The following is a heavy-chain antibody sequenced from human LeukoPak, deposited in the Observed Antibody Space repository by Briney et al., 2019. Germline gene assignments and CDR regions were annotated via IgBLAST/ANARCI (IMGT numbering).Heavy chain of an antibody. D-gene: IGHD4-23*01. CDR1: GVILNDYL. Sequence: GTSLTLSCRLCGVILNDYLMQGLRHPTGRGVEWVGGISWEIGRRVYADSVKGRFSISRDNAKNSLHAQLNDLRTDDWAIYCCAKGRKKMMQRCLNSHPFHVWGQGRMVTVSS. V-gene: IGHV3-9*01. J-gene: IGHJ3*01. CDR3: AKGRKKMMQRCLNSHPFHV. CDR2: ISWEIGRR.